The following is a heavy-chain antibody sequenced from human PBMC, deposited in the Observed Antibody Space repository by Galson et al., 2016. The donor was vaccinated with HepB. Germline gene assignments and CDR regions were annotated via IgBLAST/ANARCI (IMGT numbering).Heavy chain of an antibody. CDR2: VSYSGNP. Sequence: SETLSLTCTVSGGSVRSRKYWTWIRQPPGKGLEWIGYVSYSGNPYYNASLKSRASISVDTSKNQISLNLSSVTAADTAVYYCATTDSGWYEGHHWGQGTLVTVSS. CDR1: GGSVRSRKY. CDR3: ATTDSGWYEGHH. J-gene: IGHJ1*01. V-gene: IGHV4-61*01. D-gene: IGHD6-19*01.